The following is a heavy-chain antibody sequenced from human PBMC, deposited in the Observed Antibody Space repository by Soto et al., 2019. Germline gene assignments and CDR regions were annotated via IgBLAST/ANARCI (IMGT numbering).Heavy chain of an antibody. D-gene: IGHD3-3*01. V-gene: IGHV1-18*01. J-gene: IGHJ6*02. Sequence: ASVKVSCKASGYTFTSYCISWVRQAPGQGLEWMGWISAYNGNTNYAQKLQGRVTMTTDTSTSTAYMELRSLRSDDTAVYYCARDRGKDYDFWSGYPYGMDFWGQGTTVTVSS. CDR2: ISAYNGNT. CDR1: GYTFTSYC. CDR3: ARDRGKDYDFWSGYPYGMDF.